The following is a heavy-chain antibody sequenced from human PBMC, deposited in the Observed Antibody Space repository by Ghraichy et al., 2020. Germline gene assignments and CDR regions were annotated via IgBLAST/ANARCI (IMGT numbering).Heavy chain of an antibody. CDR2: INPNSNTI. CDR3: ARETWGTLTY. V-gene: IGHV3-11*01. D-gene: IGHD3-16*01. J-gene: IGHJ4*02. Sequence: GESLNISCAASGLTFSGSYMSWIRQAPGKGLEWVSYINPNSNTIYYADSVKGRFTISRDNSKNSLYLQMNGLRAEDTAVYYCARETWGTLTYWGQGTLVTVSS. CDR1: GLTFSGSY.